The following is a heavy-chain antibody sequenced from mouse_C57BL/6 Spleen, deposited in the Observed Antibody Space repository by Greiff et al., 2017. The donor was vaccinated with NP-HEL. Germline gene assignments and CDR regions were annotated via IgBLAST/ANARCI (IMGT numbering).Heavy chain of an antibody. CDR2: IYPRSGNT. D-gene: IGHD2-4*01. V-gene: IGHV1-81*01. J-gene: IGHJ3*01. Sequence: VQLQQSGAELARPGASVKLSCKASGYTFTSYGISWVKQRTGQGLEWIGEIYPRSGNTYYNEKFKGKAKLTADKSSSTAYMELRSLTSEDSAVYFCASGDYEGSWFAYWGQGTLVTVSA. CDR1: GYTFTSYG. CDR3: ASGDYEGSWFAY.